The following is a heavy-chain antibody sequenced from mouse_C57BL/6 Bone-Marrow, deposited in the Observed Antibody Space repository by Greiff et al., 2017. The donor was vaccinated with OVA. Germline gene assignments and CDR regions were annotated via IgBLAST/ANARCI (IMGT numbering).Heavy chain of an antibody. Sequence: LEESGPELVKPGVSVKISCKASGYAFSSSWMNWVKQRPGKGLEWIGRIYPGDGDTNYNGKFKGKATLTADKSSSTAYMQLSSLTSEDSAVYFCARGLTGDYWGQGTTLTVSS. V-gene: IGHV1-82*01. CDR2: IYPGDGDT. CDR3: ARGLTGDY. CDR1: GYAFSSSW. J-gene: IGHJ2*01. D-gene: IGHD3-1*01.